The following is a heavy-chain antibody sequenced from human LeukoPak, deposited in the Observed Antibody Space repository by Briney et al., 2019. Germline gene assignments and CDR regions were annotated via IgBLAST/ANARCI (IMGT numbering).Heavy chain of an antibody. CDR2: INAGNRNT. Sequence: ASVKVSCKASGYSFTSYAMHWVRQAPGQRLEWMGWINAGNRNTKYSQKIQGRVTMTTDTSTSTAYMELRSLRSDDTAVYYCARESHVTREDYWGQGTLVTVSS. CDR3: ARESHVTREDY. J-gene: IGHJ4*02. V-gene: IGHV1-3*01. D-gene: IGHD3-10*01. CDR1: GYSFTSYA.